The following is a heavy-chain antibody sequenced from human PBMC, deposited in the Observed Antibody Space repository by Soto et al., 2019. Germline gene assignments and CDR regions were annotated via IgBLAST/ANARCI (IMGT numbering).Heavy chain of an antibody. CDR1: GGSISSSSYY. Sequence: PSETLSLTCTVSGGSISSSSYYWGWIRQHPGKRLEWIGSIYYSGSTYYNPSLKSRVTISVDTSKNQFSLKLSSVTAADTAVYYCARQPYYYGSGSHTDDAFDIWGQGTMVTVSS. V-gene: IGHV4-39*01. J-gene: IGHJ3*02. CDR3: ARQPYYYGSGSHTDDAFDI. D-gene: IGHD3-10*01. CDR2: IYYSGST.